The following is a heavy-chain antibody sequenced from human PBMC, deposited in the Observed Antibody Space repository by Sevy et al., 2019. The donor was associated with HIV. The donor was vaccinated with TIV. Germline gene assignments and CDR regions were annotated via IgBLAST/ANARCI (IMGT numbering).Heavy chain of an antibody. CDR2: ISGSGGST. V-gene: IGHV3-23*01. J-gene: IGHJ4*02. D-gene: IGHD2-15*01. CDR1: GFTFSSYA. Sequence: GGCLRLSCAASGFTFSSYAMSWVRQAPGKGLEWVSAISGSGGSTYYADSVKGRFTISRDNSKNTLYLQMNSLRAEDTAVYYCAKALEVVVAATPSDYWGQGTLVTVSS. CDR3: AKALEVVVAATPSDY.